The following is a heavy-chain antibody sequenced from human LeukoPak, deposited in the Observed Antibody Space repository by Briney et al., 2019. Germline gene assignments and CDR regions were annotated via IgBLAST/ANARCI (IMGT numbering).Heavy chain of an antibody. Sequence: SETLSLTCAVYGGSFSGYYWSWIRQPPGKGLEWIGEINHSGSTNYNPSLKSRVTISVDKSKNQFSLKLSSVTAADTAVYYCARALNYLYGMDVWGQGTTVTVSS. V-gene: IGHV4-34*01. CDR2: INHSGST. D-gene: IGHD5-24*01. J-gene: IGHJ6*02. CDR1: GGSFSGYY. CDR3: ARALNYLYGMDV.